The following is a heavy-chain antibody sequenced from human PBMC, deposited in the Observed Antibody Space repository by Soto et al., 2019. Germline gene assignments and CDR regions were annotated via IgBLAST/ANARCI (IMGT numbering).Heavy chain of an antibody. CDR1: GFSLTSRPMG. V-gene: IGHV2-5*02. D-gene: IGHD1-1*01. J-gene: IGHJ4*02. Sequence: QITLKESAPTRVKPTQTLTLTCTFSGFSLTSRPMGVGWIRQPPGKALEWLAFIYWDDDKRYSPSLRSRLTITKDPAGNQVLLTMTNIDPVDTATYYCAHRLSGYNWNGGYFDYWGQGALVTVSS. CDR3: AHRLSGYNWNGGYFDY. CDR2: IYWDDDK.